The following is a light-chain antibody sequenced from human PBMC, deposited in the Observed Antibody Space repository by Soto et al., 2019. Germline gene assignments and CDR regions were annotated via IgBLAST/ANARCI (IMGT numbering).Light chain of an antibody. Sequence: DIQMTQSPSSVSASVGDRVTITCRASQDISTWLAWYQQKPGKAPNLLIYAASSLQGGVPSRFSGSGSGTDFTLTISSLQPEDSATYYCQQADSFPRTFGQGTKLEIK. CDR1: QDISTW. V-gene: IGKV1-12*01. CDR2: AAS. CDR3: QQADSFPRT. J-gene: IGKJ2*02.